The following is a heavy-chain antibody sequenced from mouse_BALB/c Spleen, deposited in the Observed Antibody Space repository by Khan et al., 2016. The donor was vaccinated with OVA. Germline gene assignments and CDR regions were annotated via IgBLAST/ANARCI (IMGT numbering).Heavy chain of an antibody. CDR2: INTYTGEP. J-gene: IGHJ1*01. CDR3: ARMKPYWYFDV. V-gene: IGHV9-3-1*01. Sequence: QIQLVQSGPELKKPGETVKISCKASGYTFTNYGMNWVKQAPGKGLKWMGWINTYTGEPTYADDFKGRFAFSLETSASTAYLQINNIKNEDTATYFCARMKPYWYFDVWGAGTTVTVSS. CDR1: GYTFTNYG.